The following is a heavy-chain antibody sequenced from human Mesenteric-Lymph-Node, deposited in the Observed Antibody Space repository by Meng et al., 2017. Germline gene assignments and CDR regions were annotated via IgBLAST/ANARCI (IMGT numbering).Heavy chain of an antibody. D-gene: IGHD6-13*01. CDR1: GDSISSSAYY. CDR3: ARVSYHGSSWYFDI. V-gene: IGHV4-39*07. CDR2: VYYSGNT. Sequence: SETLSLTCTVSGDSISSSAYYWGWIRQPPGKGLEWIGSVYYSGNTYYNPSLKSRVTFSVDTSKNRFSLKLSSVTAADTAVFYCARVSYHGSSWYFDIWGQGTMVTVSS. J-gene: IGHJ3*02.